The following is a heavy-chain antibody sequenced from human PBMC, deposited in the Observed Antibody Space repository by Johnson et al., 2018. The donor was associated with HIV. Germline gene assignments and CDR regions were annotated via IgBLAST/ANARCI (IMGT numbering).Heavy chain of an antibody. J-gene: IGHJ3*02. D-gene: IGHD7-27*01. Sequence: VQLVESGGGVVQPGRSLRLSCAASGFTFSSYAMHWVRQAPGKGLAWVAVISYDGSNKYYADSVKGRFTISRDNSKNTLYLQMNSLRAEDTAVYYCARENWGQRMNAFDIWGQGTMVTVSS. CDR1: GFTFSSYA. V-gene: IGHV3-30*04. CDR2: ISYDGSNK. CDR3: ARENWGQRMNAFDI.